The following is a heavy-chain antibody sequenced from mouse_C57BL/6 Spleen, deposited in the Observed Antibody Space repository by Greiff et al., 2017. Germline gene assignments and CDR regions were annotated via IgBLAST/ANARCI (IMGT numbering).Heavy chain of an antibody. CDR1: GYAFSSSW. Sequence: QVQLQQSGPELVKPGASVKISCKASGYAFSSSWMNWVKQRPGKGLEWIGRIYPGDGDTNYNGKFKGKATLTADKSSSTAYLQLSSLTSEDSAVYVCATYYYGSSYVYFDYWGQGTTLTVSS. D-gene: IGHD1-1*01. J-gene: IGHJ2*01. V-gene: IGHV1-82*01. CDR2: IYPGDGDT. CDR3: ATYYYGSSYVYFDY.